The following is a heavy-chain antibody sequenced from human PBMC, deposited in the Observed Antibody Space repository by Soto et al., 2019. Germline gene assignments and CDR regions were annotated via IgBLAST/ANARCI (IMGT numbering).Heavy chain of an antibody. J-gene: IGHJ4*02. CDR1: GYTFTGHA. D-gene: IGHD3-9*01. V-gene: IGHV1-3*01. Sequence: ASVKVSCKASGYTFTGHAMHWVRQAPGQRLEWMGWINSANVNTKYSQKFQGRATITRDTSASTAYMELSSLRSEDTAVYFCARGSSDWLPYFDYWGQGALVTV. CDR2: INSANVNT. CDR3: ARGSSDWLPYFDY.